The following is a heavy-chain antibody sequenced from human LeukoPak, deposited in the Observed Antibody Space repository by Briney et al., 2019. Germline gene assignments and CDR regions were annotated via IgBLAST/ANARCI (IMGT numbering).Heavy chain of an antibody. J-gene: IGHJ4*02. D-gene: IGHD3-9*01. Sequence: GGSLRLSCAASGFTFSDYYMSWIRQAPGKGLEWVSYISSSGSTIHYADSVKGRFTISRDNAKNSLYLQMDSLRAEDTAVYYCARGGQDDILTGYYIGLTLDYWGQGTLVTVSS. V-gene: IGHV3-11*04. CDR2: ISSSGSTI. CDR1: GFTFSDYY. CDR3: ARGGQDDILTGYYIGLTLDY.